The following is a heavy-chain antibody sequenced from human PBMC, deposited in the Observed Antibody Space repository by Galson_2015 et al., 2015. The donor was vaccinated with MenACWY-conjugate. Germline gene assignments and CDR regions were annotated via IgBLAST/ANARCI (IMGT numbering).Heavy chain of an antibody. J-gene: IGHJ4*02. Sequence: SLRLSCAASGFTFSSYGMHWVRQAPGKGLEWVSSISSSSSYIYYADSVKGRFTISRDNAKNSLYLQMNSLRAEDTAVYYCARDVGMTTVTTGYGRRGYWGQGTLVTVSS. CDR3: ARDVGMTTVTTGYGRRGY. V-gene: IGHV3-21*01. CDR1: GFTFSSYG. CDR2: ISSSSSYI. D-gene: IGHD4-17*01.